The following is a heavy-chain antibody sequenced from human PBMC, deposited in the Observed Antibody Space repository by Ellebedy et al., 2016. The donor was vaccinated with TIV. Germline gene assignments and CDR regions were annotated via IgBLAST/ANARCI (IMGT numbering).Heavy chain of an antibody. V-gene: IGHV3-48*04. J-gene: IGHJ4*02. CDR2: IGDGGNTR. D-gene: IGHD5-12*01. CDR3: ARDYSGYDRFDY. Sequence: GGSLRLSCAASGFTFSSYSMNWVRQAPGKGLEWVSYIGDGGNTRYYADSVKGRFTISRDNTKNLLYLEMNSLRVEDTAVYYCARDYSGYDRFDYWGQGTLVTVSS. CDR1: GFTFSSYS.